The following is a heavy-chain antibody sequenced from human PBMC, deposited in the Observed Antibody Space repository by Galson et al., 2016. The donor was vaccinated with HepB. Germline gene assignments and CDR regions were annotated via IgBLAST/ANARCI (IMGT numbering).Heavy chain of an antibody. V-gene: IGHV3-30*18. Sequence: SLRLSCAASGFTFSNYGMHWVRQAPVKGLEWVAVISYDGSNKYYADSVKGRFTISRDNSKNTLYLQMNSLRTEETAVYYCAKGPLYYYGSGSYYNDYYYYYGMDVWGQGTTVTVSS. D-gene: IGHD3-10*01. CDR3: AKGPLYYYGSGSYYNDYYYYYGMDV. CDR1: GFTFSNYG. CDR2: ISYDGSNK. J-gene: IGHJ6*02.